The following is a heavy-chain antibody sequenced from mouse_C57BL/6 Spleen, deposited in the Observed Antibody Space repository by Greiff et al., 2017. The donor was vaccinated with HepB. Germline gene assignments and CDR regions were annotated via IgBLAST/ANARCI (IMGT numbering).Heavy chain of an antibody. CDR2: ISYDGSN. J-gene: IGHJ2*01. CDR3: ARASED. D-gene: IGHD1-3*01. Sequence: DVQLQESGPGLVKPSQSLSLTCSVTGYSITSGYYWNWIRQFPGNKLEWMGYISYDGSNNYNPSLKNRISITRDTSKNQFFLKLNSVTTEDTATYYCARASEDWGQGTTLTVSS. V-gene: IGHV3-6*01. CDR1: GYSITSGYY.